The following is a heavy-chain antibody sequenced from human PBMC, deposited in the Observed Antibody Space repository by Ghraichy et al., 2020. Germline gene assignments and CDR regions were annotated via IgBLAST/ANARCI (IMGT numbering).Heavy chain of an antibody. D-gene: IGHD3-10*01. CDR2: IYYSGST. CDR3: ARQGVWYYGSGSYFYYYYGMDV. V-gene: IGHV4-39*01. J-gene: IGHJ6*02. Sequence: ESLNISCTVSGGSISSSSYYWGWIRQPPGKGLEWIGSIYYSGSTYYNPSLKSRVTISVDTSKNQFSLKLSSVTAADTAVYYCARQGVWYYGSGSYFYYYYGMDVWGQGTTVTVSS. CDR1: GGSISSSSYY.